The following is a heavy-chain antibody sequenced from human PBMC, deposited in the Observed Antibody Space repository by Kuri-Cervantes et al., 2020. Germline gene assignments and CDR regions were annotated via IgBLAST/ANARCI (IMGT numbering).Heavy chain of an antibody. CDR1: GGSFSGNN. CDR2: INHSGST. CDR3: ARVNEGLGGFDY. Sequence: SQTLSLTCAVYGGSFSGNNWSRIRQPPGKGLEWIGEINHSGSTNYNPSLKSRVTISVDTSKNQFSLKLSSVTAADTAVYYCARVNEGLGGFDYWGQGTLVTVSS. D-gene: IGHD3-10*01. V-gene: IGHV4-34*01. J-gene: IGHJ4*02.